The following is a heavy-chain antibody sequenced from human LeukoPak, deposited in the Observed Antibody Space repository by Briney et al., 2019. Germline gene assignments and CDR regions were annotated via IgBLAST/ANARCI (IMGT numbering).Heavy chain of an antibody. J-gene: IGHJ4*02. D-gene: IGHD3-10*01. CDR3: TTLWSGPEY. V-gene: IGHV3-15*01. CDR2: IKSKSDGETT. CDR1: GFNFNNSW. Sequence: GGSLRLSCAVSGFNFNNSWTNWVRQAPGKGLECVGRIKSKSDGETTDYAGSVKGRFSISRDDSKNTLYLQMNSLKTEDTAVYYCTTLWSGPEYWGQGTLVTVSS.